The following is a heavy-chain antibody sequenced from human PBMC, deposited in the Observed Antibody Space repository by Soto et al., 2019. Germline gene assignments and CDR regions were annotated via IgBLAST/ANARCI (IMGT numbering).Heavy chain of an antibody. J-gene: IGHJ4*02. CDR1: GYSFAVYC. CDR2: IDPSDSQT. V-gene: IGHV5-10-1*01. D-gene: IGHD3-22*01. CDR3: ARQIYDSDTGPNFQYYFDS. Sequence: GESLKISGKGSGYSFAVYCITWVLQKPWKGLEWMGRIDPSDSQTYYSPSFRGHVTISVTKSITTVFLQWSSLRASDTAMYYCARQIYDSDTGPNFQYYFDSWGQGTPVTVSS.